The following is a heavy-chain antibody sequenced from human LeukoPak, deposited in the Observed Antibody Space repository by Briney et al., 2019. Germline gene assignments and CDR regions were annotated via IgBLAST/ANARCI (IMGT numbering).Heavy chain of an antibody. CDR1: GFTFSSYS. Sequence: PGGSLRLSCAASGFTFSSYSMNWVRQAPGKGLEWVSSISSSSSYIYYADSVKGRFTISRDNSKNTLYLQMNSLRAEDTAVYYCARDKGYSSSSEYYFDYRGQGTLVTVSS. J-gene: IGHJ4*02. CDR2: ISSSSSYI. V-gene: IGHV3-21*01. D-gene: IGHD6-6*01. CDR3: ARDKGYSSSSEYYFDY.